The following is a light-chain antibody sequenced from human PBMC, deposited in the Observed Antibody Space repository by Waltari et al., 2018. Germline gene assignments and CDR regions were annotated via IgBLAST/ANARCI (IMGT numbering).Light chain of an antibody. CDR3: SSYAGTTIL. Sequence: QAVLTQPPSLSGSPGQSVTISCTGSSGDIGAYDFVSWYQQLPDKAPKLMIYGVTKRPSGVSDRFSGSTAGNTASRTISGLQAEDEADYFCSSYAGTTILFGGGTRLTVL. CDR2: GVT. J-gene: IGLJ2*01. V-gene: IGLV2-8*01. CDR1: SGDIGAYDF.